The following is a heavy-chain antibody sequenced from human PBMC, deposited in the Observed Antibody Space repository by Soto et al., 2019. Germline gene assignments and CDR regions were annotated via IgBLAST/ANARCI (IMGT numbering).Heavy chain of an antibody. CDR2: VIPIFGTP. CDR1: GGTFSTYA. V-gene: IGHV1-69*01. J-gene: IGHJ6*02. Sequence: QVQLVQSGAEVKKPGSSVKVSCNAPGGTFSTYASSWVRQAPGQGLELRGGVIPIFGTPKYAQKFEGTVTITADEYTSTGYMELRSLRSEDTAVYCCAGSQGGSSSLDIYYYYYYGMDVWGQGTTVTVSS. D-gene: IGHD2-2*01. CDR3: AGSQGGSSSLDIYYYYYYGMDV.